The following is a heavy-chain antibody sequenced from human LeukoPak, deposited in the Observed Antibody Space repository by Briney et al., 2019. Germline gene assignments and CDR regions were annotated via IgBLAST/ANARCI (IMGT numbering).Heavy chain of an antibody. D-gene: IGHD3-10*01. J-gene: IGHJ4*02. Sequence: GGSLRLSCAASGFTFSSYAMSWVRQAPGKGLEWVSAISGSGGSTYYADSVKGRFTISRDNSKNTLYLQMSSLRAEDTAVYYCAKDSNLLLWRLWGQGTLVTVSS. CDR1: GFTFSSYA. CDR3: AKDSNLLLWRL. CDR2: ISGSGGST. V-gene: IGHV3-23*01.